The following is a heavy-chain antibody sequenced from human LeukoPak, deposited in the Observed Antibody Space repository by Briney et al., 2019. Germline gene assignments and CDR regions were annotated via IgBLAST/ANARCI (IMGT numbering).Heavy chain of an antibody. CDR3: ARSSRPGTGYSSSCPFDY. Sequence: GASVKVSCKASGYTFTGYYMHWVRQAPGQGLEWMGWINPNSGGTNYAQKFQGRVTMTRDTSISTAYMELSRLRSDDTAVYYCARSSRPGTGYSSSCPFDYWGQGTLVTVSS. J-gene: IGHJ4*02. V-gene: IGHV1-2*02. CDR2: INPNSGGT. D-gene: IGHD6-13*01. CDR1: GYTFTGYY.